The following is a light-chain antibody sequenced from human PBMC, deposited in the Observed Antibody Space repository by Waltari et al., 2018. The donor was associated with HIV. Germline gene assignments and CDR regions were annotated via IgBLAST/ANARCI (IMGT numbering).Light chain of an antibody. Sequence: QSALTQPASVSGSPGQSITISCTGTSSDVGDYNYVSWYQQHPGKAPKLMIYEVSNLPSGISNRFSGSKSGNTASLTISGLQADDEADYYCNSYTNNNVRFGGGTKLTVL. V-gene: IGLV2-14*01. CDR2: EVS. J-gene: IGLJ2*01. CDR3: NSYTNNNVR. CDR1: SSDVGDYNY.